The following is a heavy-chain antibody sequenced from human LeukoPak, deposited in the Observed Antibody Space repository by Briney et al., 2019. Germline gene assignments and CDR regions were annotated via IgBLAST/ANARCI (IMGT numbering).Heavy chain of an antibody. J-gene: IGHJ5*02. CDR2: INRSGST. D-gene: IGHD3-22*01. CDR3: ARHLIDSSGYYDNWVDP. CDR1: DGSFSGYY. Sequence: SETLSLTCAVYDGSFSGYYWSWICQPPGKGLERIGDINRSGSTHYNPSLKSRVTISIDTSKNQFSLKLNSVTAADTAVYYCARHLIDSSGYYDNWVDPWGQGTLVTVSS. V-gene: IGHV4-34*01.